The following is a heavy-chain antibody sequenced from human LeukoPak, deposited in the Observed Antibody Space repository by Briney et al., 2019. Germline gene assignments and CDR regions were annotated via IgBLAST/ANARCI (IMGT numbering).Heavy chain of an antibody. CDR3: ARDHNYAFDN. CDR1: GFPFIEYS. J-gene: IGHJ4*02. D-gene: IGHD1-1*01. V-gene: IGHV3-48*01. Sequence: GSLRLSCTASGFPFIEYSMNWVRQAPGKGLEWISYIGIDSGNTKYADSARGRFTISADKAKNSLYLQMNSLRVEDTAVYYCARDHNYAFDNWGQGTLVSVAS. CDR2: IGIDSGNT.